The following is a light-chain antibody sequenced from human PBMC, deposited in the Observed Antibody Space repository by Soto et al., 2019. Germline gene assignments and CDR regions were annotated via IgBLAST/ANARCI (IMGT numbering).Light chain of an antibody. V-gene: IGKV1-5*01. Sequence: DVQMTQSPSTLSASVVYIVTITCRASQSINNLLAWYQQKPGKAPRFLIYDVSTLESGVPSRFSGSGSGTEFTLTISSLQPEDFATYYCQQYDSYPLTFGGGTKVDIK. CDR3: QQYDSYPLT. CDR1: QSINNL. J-gene: IGKJ4*01. CDR2: DVS.